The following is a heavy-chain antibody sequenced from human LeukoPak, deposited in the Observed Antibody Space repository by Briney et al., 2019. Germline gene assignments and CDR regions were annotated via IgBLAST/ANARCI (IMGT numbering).Heavy chain of an antibody. CDR1: GGSITSGDYY. J-gene: IGHJ4*02. CDR3: ASENGSGNFDY. V-gene: IGHV4-30-4*01. D-gene: IGHD3-10*01. Sequence: SQTLSLTCTVSGGSITSGDYYWTWIRQPPGKGLEWIGYIDFSGSTYYNPSLKSRVTISVDTSKNQFSLKLSSVTAADTAVYYCASENGSGNFDYWGQGTLVTVSS. CDR2: IDFSGST.